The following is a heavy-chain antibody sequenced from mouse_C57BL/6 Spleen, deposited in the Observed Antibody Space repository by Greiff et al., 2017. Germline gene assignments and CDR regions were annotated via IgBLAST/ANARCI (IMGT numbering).Heavy chain of an antibody. CDR1: GYTFTSYW. V-gene: IGHV1-72*01. CDR2: IDPNSGGN. D-gene: IGHD1-1*01. CDR3: ARNCYGSSYAMDY. J-gene: IGHJ4*01. Sequence: QVQLQQPGAELVKPGASVKLSCKASGYTFTSYWMHWVKQRHGRGLEWIGRIDPNSGGNKYNEKFKSKATLTVDKPSSTAYMQRSSLTSEDSAVDDCARNCYGSSYAMDYWGQGTSVTVSS.